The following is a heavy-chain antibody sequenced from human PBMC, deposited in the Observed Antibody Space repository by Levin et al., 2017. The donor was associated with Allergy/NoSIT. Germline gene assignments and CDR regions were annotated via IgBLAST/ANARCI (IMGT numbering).Heavy chain of an antibody. CDR1: GFTFSSYG. J-gene: IGHJ4*02. V-gene: IGHV3-33*01. D-gene: IGHD6-13*01. Sequence: LSLTCAASGFTFSSYGMHWVRQAPGKGLEWVAVIWYDGSNKYYADSVKGRFTISRDNSKNTLYLQMNSLRAEDTAVYYCARDLSSSWYFDYWGQGTLVTVSS. CDR2: IWYDGSNK. CDR3: ARDLSSSWYFDY.